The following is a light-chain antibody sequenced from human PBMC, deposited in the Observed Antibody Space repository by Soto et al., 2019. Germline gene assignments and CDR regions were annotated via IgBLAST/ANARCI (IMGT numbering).Light chain of an antibody. CDR2: DAS. Sequence: EIVLTQSPATLSLSPGERAILSCRASQNVNRYLGWYQQKPGQAPRLLIYDASNRATGIPARFSGSGSGTDFSLTISSLEPEDFAVYYGHHRVNWQTFGPGTKVDMK. V-gene: IGKV3-11*01. J-gene: IGKJ3*01. CDR1: QNVNRY. CDR3: HHRVNWQT.